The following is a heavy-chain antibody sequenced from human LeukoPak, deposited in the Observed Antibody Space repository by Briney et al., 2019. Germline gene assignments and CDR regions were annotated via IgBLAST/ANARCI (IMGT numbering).Heavy chain of an antibody. D-gene: IGHD1-26*01. CDR3: ARGHRIVGASPDY. V-gene: IGHV4-59*01. J-gene: IGHJ4*02. Sequence: PSETLSLTCTASGGSISTYYWRWVRQPPGKGLEWIGRINYNGSCYSNPSLASRVTISVDTSKNQISLRLKSITPTDTAVYYCARGHRIVGASPDYWGQGTLVTVSS. CDR1: GGSISTYY. CDR2: INYNGSC.